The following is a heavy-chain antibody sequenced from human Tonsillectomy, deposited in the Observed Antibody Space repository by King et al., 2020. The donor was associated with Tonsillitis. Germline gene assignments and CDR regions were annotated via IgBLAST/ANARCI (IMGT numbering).Heavy chain of an antibody. J-gene: IGHJ6*03. CDR3: ARDSFYSSSWDYYYYYYMDV. CDR1: GFTFSSYW. V-gene: IGHV3-7*03. Sequence: QLVQSGGGLVQPGGSLRLSCAASGFTFSSYWMSWVRQAPGKGLEWVANIKQDGSEKYYVDSVKGRFTISRDNAKNSLYLQMNSLRAEDTAVYYCARDSFYSSSWDYYYYYYMDVWGKGTTVTVSS. CDR2: IKQDGSEK. D-gene: IGHD6-13*01.